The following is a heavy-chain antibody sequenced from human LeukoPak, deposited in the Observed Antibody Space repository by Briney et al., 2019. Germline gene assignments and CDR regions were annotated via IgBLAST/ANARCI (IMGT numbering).Heavy chain of an antibody. J-gene: IGHJ4*02. CDR3: TTVRAGIR. CDR1: GFTFNNYA. D-gene: IGHD2-2*02. Sequence: GGSLRLSCAASGFTFNNYAMTWVRQAPGKGLEWVSGISGNGGSTYYADSVKGRFTISRDNSKNTLFLQMNSLKTEDTAVYYCTTVRAGIRWGQGTLVTVSS. CDR2: ISGNGGST. V-gene: IGHV3-23*01.